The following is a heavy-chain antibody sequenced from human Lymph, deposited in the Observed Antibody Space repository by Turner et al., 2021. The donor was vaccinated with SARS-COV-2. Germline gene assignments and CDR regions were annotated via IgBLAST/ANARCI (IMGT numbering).Heavy chain of an antibody. CDR1: GVSISSYY. CDR3: ARAWGRGWHSDGFDI. Sequence: QLQERGPGRWKLRETLSPTSTASGVSISSYYWSWIRQPAGKGREWIGRIYTTGSTNYNPSLKSRVTMSVDTSKNQFSLKLSSVTAADTAVYYCARAWGRGWHSDGFDIWGQGTMVTVSS. J-gene: IGHJ3*02. CDR2: IYTTGST. D-gene: IGHD6-19*01. V-gene: IGHV4-4*07.